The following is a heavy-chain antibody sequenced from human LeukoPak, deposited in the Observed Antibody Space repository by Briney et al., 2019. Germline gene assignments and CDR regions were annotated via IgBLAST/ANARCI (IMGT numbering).Heavy chain of an antibody. D-gene: IGHD1-26*01. CDR1: GFTVSSNY. J-gene: IGHJ3*02. V-gene: IGHV3-53*04. CDR3: ARGWELGPGAFGI. CDR2: IYSGGST. Sequence: GGSLRLSCAASGFTVSSNYMSWVRQAPGKGLEWVSVIYSGGSTYYADSVKGRFIISRHNSKNTLYLQMNSLRAEDTAVYYCARGWELGPGAFGIWGQGTMVTVSS.